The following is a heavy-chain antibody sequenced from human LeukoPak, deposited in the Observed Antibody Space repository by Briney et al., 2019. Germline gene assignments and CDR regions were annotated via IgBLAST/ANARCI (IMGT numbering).Heavy chain of an antibody. Sequence: GGSLRLSCAASGFTFDDYAMHWVRQAPGKGLEWVSGISWNSGRVDYADSVKGRFTISRDNAKNSLYLQMNSLRAEDTAVYYCASAGVTIFGVVTEWGQGTLVTVSS. D-gene: IGHD3-3*01. CDR2: ISWNSGRV. CDR1: GFTFDDYA. CDR3: ASAGVTIFGVVTE. V-gene: IGHV3-9*01. J-gene: IGHJ4*02.